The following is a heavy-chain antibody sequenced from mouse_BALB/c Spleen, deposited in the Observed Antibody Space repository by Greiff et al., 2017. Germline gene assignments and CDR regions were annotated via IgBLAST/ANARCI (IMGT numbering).Heavy chain of an antibody. CDR1: GYSITSDYA. CDR2: ISYSGST. CDR3: ARGYYGSSYLYYAMDY. V-gene: IGHV3-2*02. J-gene: IGHJ4*01. D-gene: IGHD1-1*01. Sequence: EVKVEESGPGLVKPSQSLSLTCTVTGYSITSDYAWNWIRQFPGNKLEWMGYISYSGSTSYNPSLKSRISITRDTSKNQFFLQLNSVTTEDTATYYCARGYYGSSYLYYAMDYWGQGTSVTVSS.